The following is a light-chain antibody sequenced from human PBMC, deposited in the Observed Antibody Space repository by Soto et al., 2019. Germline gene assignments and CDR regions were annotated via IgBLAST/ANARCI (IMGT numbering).Light chain of an antibody. CDR3: QQYETTTWSLS. J-gene: IGKJ4*01. CDR1: QSVSRSSTNKHY. CDR2: WAS. V-gene: IGKV4-1*01. Sequence: DIVLTQSPDSLAVSLGERATINCKSSQSVSRSSTNKHYLAWYQQKPGQSPRLLIYWASTRESGVPDRFSGSGSGTDYTLTISNLHAEDVAVYYCQQYETTTWSLSFGGGTKVEIK.